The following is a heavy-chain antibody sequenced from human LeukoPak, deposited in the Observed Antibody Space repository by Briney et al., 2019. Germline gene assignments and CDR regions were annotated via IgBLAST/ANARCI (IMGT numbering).Heavy chain of an antibody. CDR3: ATIAAAVGGFDY. CDR2: ISSSSSYI. D-gene: IGHD6-13*01. V-gene: IGHV3-21*01. CDR1: GFTFSSYS. Sequence: GGSLRLSCAASGFTFSSYSMNWVRQAPGQGLEWVSSISSSSSYIYYADSVKGRFTISRDNAKNSLYLQMNSLRAEDTAVYYCATIAAAVGGFDYWGQGTLVTVSS. J-gene: IGHJ4*02.